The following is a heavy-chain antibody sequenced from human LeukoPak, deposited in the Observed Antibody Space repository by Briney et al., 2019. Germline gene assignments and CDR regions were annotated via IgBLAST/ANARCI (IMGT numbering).Heavy chain of an antibody. CDR1: GGSISSGGYY. D-gene: IGHD2-21*02. Sequence: SETLSLTCTVSGGSISSGGYYWSWIRQHPGKGLEWIGYIYYSGSTYYNPSLKSRVTISVDTSKNQFSPKLSSVTAADTAVYYCARLVWPAPWGDYYFDYWGQGTLVTVSS. J-gene: IGHJ4*02. CDR3: ARLVWPAPWGDYYFDY. CDR2: IYYSGST. V-gene: IGHV4-31*03.